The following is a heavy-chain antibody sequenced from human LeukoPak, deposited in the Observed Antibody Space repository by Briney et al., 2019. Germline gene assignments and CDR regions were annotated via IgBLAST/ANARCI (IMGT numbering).Heavy chain of an antibody. CDR1: GFIFSSFG. D-gene: IGHD4-17*01. J-gene: IGHJ5*02. CDR2: IRYDGSNK. V-gene: IGHV3-30*02. CDR3: AKDRGDYTNWFDP. Sequence: PGGSLRLSCAAPGFIFSSFGMHWVRQAPGKGLEWVAFIRYDGSNKYYADSVKGRFTISRDNSKNTLYLQMNSPRPEDTAIYYCAKDRGDYTNWFDPWGQGTLVTVSS.